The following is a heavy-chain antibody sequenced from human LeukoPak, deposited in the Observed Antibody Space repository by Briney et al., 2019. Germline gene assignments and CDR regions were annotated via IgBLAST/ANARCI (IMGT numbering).Heavy chain of an antibody. Sequence: ASVKVSCKASGGTFSSYGISWVRQAPGQGLEWMGWISVYNGNTNYAQKLQGRVTMTTDTSTSTAYMELRSLRSDDTAVYYCGRDSVDIVSSWFDPWGQGTLVTVSS. J-gene: IGHJ5*02. CDR2: ISVYNGNT. V-gene: IGHV1-18*01. D-gene: IGHD2-15*01. CDR3: GRDSVDIVSSWFDP. CDR1: GGTFSSYG.